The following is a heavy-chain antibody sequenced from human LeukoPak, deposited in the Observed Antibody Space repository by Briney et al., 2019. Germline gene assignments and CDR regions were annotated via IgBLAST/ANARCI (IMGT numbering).Heavy chain of an antibody. CDR3: TRVDHVVGAIPIGPYYYYYYMDV. D-gene: IGHD1-26*01. J-gene: IGHJ6*03. CDR1: GFTFGDYA. V-gene: IGHV3-49*04. Sequence: PGGSLRLSCTASGFTFGDYAMSWVRQAPGKGLEWVGFIRSKAYGGTTEYAASVKGRFTISRGDSKSIAYLQMNSLKTEDAAVYYCTRVDHVVGAIPIGPYYYYYYMDVWGKGTTVTISS. CDR2: IRSKAYGGTT.